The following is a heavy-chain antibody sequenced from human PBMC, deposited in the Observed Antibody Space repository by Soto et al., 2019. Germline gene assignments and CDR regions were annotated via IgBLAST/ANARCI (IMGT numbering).Heavy chain of an antibody. CDR1: GYTFTSFG. J-gene: IGHJ4*02. V-gene: IGHV1-18*01. Sequence: GASVKVSCKASGYTFTSFGVNWVRQAPGQGLEWIGWVNTYNGNTKYSQKFQGRVTMTADTSTSTAYMEVGSLRSDDTAIYYCAKGAEGIADHVIWGQGTPVTVSS. D-gene: IGHD6-13*01. CDR3: AKGAEGIADHVI. CDR2: VNTYNGNT.